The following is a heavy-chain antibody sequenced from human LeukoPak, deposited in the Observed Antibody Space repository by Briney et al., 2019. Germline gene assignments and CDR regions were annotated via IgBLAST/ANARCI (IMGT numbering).Heavy chain of an antibody. J-gene: IGHJ5*02. CDR1: GGSMSSYY. CDR3: ARGGYYGSGNDFRFDP. Sequence: PSETLSLTCSVSGGSMSSYYWSWIRQSPGKGLEWIGYIYHSGSTDYNSSLKSRVTISEDTSKKQFSLKLKSVTAADTAVYYCARGGYYGSGNDFRFDPWGQGTLVTVSS. V-gene: IGHV4-59*01. CDR2: IYHSGST. D-gene: IGHD3-10*01.